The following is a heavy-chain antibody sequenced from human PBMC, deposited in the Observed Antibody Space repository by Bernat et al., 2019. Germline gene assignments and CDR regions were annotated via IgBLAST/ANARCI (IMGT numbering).Heavy chain of an antibody. Sequence: QVQLVESGGGVVQPGRSLRLSCAASGFTFSSYAMHWVRQAPGKGLEWVAVIAYDGSNKYYADSVKGRFTISRDNSKNTLYLQMNSLRAEDTAVYYCATADGDYDWNAFDIWGPGTMVTVSS. J-gene: IGHJ3*02. D-gene: IGHD4-17*01. V-gene: IGHV3-30*01. CDR1: GFTFSSYA. CDR2: IAYDGSNK. CDR3: ATADGDYDWNAFDI.